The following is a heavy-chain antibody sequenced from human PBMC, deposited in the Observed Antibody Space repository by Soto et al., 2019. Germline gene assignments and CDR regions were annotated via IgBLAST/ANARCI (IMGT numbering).Heavy chain of an antibody. J-gene: IGHJ6*04. D-gene: IGHD3-16*01. CDR2: ITNDGKSA. V-gene: IGHV3-74*01. Sequence: VQLVESGGGLVQPGGSLRLSCAASGFTFSTYWMQWVRQTPGKGLVWVGGITNDGKSAYYADSVKGRFTISRDNAKNTLYLRMNGLRDDDTSVFYGARDRWGGPDVWGNGTMVIVTS. CDR3: ARDRWGGPDV. CDR1: GFTFSTYW.